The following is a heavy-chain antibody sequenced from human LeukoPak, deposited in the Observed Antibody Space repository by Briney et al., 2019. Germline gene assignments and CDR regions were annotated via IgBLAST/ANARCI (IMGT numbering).Heavy chain of an antibody. CDR2: ISGSGGST. J-gene: IGHJ3*02. D-gene: IGHD3-22*01. CDR1: GFTFSSYA. CDR3: ARGGVTMTVATTGAFDI. Sequence: GGSLRLSCAASGFTFSSYAMSWVRQAPGKGLEWVSAISGSGGSTYYADSVKGRFTISRDNAKNSLYLQMNSLRAEDTAVFYCARGGVTMTVATTGAFDIWGQGTMVTVSS. V-gene: IGHV3-23*01.